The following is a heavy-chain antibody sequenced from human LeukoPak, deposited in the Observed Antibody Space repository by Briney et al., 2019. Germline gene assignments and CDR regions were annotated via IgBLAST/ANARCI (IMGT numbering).Heavy chain of an antibody. J-gene: IGHJ4*02. CDR3: ARSSYVHYDY. CDR2: IDWDDDK. Sequence: SGPALVKPTQTLTLTCTFSGFSLSTSVMCVSWIRQPPGKALEWLARIDWDDDKYYSTSLRTRLTISKDTSKNQVVLTMTNMDPVDTATYYCARSSYVHYDYWGQGTLVTVSS. V-gene: IGHV2-70*11. D-gene: IGHD3-16*01. CDR1: GFSLSTSVMC.